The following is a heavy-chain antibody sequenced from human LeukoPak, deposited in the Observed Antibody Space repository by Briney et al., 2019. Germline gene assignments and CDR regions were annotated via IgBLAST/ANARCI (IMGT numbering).Heavy chain of an antibody. Sequence: SETLSLTCTVSGGSISSSSYYWNWIRQPPGKGLEWIGYIYYSGSTNYNPSLKSRVTISVDTSKNQFSLKLSSVTAADTAVYFCARAVGDSGHGRFFEYWGQGTLVTVSS. CDR2: IYYSGST. CDR3: ARAVGDSGHGRFFEY. V-gene: IGHV4-61*01. CDR1: GGSISSSSYY. D-gene: IGHD5-12*01. J-gene: IGHJ4*02.